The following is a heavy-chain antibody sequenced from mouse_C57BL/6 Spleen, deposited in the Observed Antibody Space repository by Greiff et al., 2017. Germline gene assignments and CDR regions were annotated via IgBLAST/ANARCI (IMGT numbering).Heavy chain of an antibody. Sequence: QVQLQQSGAELARPGASVKLSCKASGYTFTSYGISWVKQRTGQGLEWIGEIYPRSGNTYYNEKFKGKATLTADKSSSTACMELRSLTSEDSAVYFCARSTPTVVAPDWYFDVWGTGTTVTVSS. V-gene: IGHV1-81*01. J-gene: IGHJ1*03. CDR2: IYPRSGNT. CDR3: ARSTPTVVAPDWYFDV. CDR1: GYTFTSYG. D-gene: IGHD1-1*01.